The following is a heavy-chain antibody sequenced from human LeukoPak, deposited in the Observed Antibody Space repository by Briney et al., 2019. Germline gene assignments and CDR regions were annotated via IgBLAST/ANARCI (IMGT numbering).Heavy chain of an antibody. Sequence: QPGGSLGLSCAASGFIFTTYSMSWVRQAPGKGLEWVSHIPSSGSSIYYADSVKGRFTISRDNAKSSLYLQMNSLRAEDTAVYYCARTLLYCSGGSCYPTRFDSWGQGTLVTVSS. V-gene: IGHV3-48*01. D-gene: IGHD2-15*01. J-gene: IGHJ4*02. CDR2: IPSSGSSI. CDR1: GFIFTTYS. CDR3: ARTLLYCSGGSCYPTRFDS.